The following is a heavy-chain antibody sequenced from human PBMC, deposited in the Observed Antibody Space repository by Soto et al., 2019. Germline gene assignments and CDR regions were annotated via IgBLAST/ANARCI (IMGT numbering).Heavy chain of an antibody. CDR3: ISHSPEDMKRT. D-gene: IGHD2-15*01. CDR2: IRNKVHSYAT. CDR1: GFTFSGSS. Sequence: EVQLVESGGGLVQPGGSLKLSCAASGFTFSGSSVHWVRQASGKRLEWVGRIRNKVHSYATAYAASVRGRFTISRDDSKNTTFLQMKSLNTEDTAVYYCISHSPEDMKRTWGQGTLVTVSS. J-gene: IGHJ4*02. V-gene: IGHV3-73*02.